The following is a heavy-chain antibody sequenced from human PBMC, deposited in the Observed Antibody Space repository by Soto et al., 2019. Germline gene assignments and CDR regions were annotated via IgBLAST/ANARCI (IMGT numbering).Heavy chain of an antibody. D-gene: IGHD3-3*01. V-gene: IGHV4-4*07. J-gene: IGHJ5*02. Sequence: QVQLQESGPGLVKPSETLSLTCTVSGGSISSYYWSWIRQPAGKGLEWIGRIYTSGSTNYNPSLKRRGTMSVDTSKNQFSLKLSSVTAADTAVYYCARGTTPLRFLEWLSTPDDNWFDPWGQGTLVTVSS. CDR1: GGSISSYY. CDR2: IYTSGST. CDR3: ARGTTPLRFLEWLSTPDDNWFDP.